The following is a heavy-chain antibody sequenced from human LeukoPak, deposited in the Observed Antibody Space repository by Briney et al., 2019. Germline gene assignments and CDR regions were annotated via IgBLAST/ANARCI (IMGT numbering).Heavy chain of an antibody. J-gene: IGHJ4*02. Sequence: SETLSLTCTVSGGSISSYYWNWIRQPPGKGLEWIGYIYYSGSTNYNPSLKSRVTISVDTSKNQFSLKLSSVTAADTAVYYCARGRGSGSYQVDYWGQGTLVTVSS. CDR2: IYYSGST. D-gene: IGHD3-10*01. CDR1: GGSISSYY. V-gene: IGHV4-59*01. CDR3: ARGRGSGSYQVDY.